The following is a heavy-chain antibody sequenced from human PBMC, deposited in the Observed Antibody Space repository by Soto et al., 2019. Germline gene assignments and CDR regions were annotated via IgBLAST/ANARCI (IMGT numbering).Heavy chain of an antibody. Sequence: ASVKVSCKASGYTFTSYGISWVRQAPGQGLEWMGWISAYNGNTNYAQNLQGRVTMTTDTSTSTAYMELRSLRSDDTAVYYFARVLPFFRQWLVPRGFDPWGQGTLVTVSS. V-gene: IGHV1-18*01. D-gene: IGHD6-19*01. CDR3: ARVLPFFRQWLVPRGFDP. CDR1: GYTFTSYG. J-gene: IGHJ5*02. CDR2: ISAYNGNT.